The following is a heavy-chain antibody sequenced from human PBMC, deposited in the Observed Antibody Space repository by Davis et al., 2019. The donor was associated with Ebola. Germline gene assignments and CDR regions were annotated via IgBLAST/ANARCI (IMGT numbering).Heavy chain of an antibody. Sequence: PSETLSLTCTVSGVSISRHYWNWIRQPPGKRLEWIGSIYYTGSAYYNSSLNSRVTISVDTSKNQFSLKLSSVTAADTAMYYCAERGGSVWGQGTLVTVSS. V-gene: IGHV4-59*11. CDR3: AERGGSV. J-gene: IGHJ4*02. CDR1: GVSISRHY. D-gene: IGHD3-16*01. CDR2: IYYTGSA.